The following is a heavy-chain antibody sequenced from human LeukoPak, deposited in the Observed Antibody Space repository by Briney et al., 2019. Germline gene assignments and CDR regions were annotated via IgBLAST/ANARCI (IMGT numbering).Heavy chain of an antibody. CDR1: GGSISSYY. D-gene: IGHD6-19*01. CDR3: ARDLGWYGRFDY. CDR2: IYYSGST. J-gene: IGHJ4*02. Sequence: PSETLSLTCTVSGGSISSYYWSWIRQPPGKGLEWIGYIYYSGSTNYNPSLKSRVTISVDTSKNQFSLKLSSVTAADTAVYYCARDLGWYGRFDYWGQGTLVTVSS. V-gene: IGHV4-59*01.